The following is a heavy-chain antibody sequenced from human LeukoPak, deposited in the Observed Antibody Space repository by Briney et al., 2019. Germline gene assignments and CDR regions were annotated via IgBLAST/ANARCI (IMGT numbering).Heavy chain of an antibody. V-gene: IGHV3-7*03. J-gene: IGHJ3*02. CDR1: GFTFSSHW. CDR2: INQDGSQK. D-gene: IGHD3-10*01. CDR3: ARDPHYGAFDI. Sequence: GRSLRLSCAASGFTFSSHWMCWVRLAPGKGLEWVAEINQDGSQKFYVDSVKGRFIISRDNAKNSLYLQMDSLRAEDTAVYYCARDPHYGAFDIWGLGTMVTVSS.